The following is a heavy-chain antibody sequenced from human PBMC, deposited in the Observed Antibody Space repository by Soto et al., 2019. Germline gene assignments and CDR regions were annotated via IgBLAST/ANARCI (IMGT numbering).Heavy chain of an antibody. D-gene: IGHD2-2*01. CDR2: IFSNDEK. CDR1: GFSLSNAGLG. Sequence: QVTVKESGLVLVKPTETLTLTCTVSGFSLSNAGLGVSWIRQPSGKALEWLAHIFSNDEKSYSTSLKSRLTISKDTSKSQVVLTMTNMDPVDTATYYCASTYSSSWYWFDPWGQGTLVTVSS. J-gene: IGHJ5*02. V-gene: IGHV2-26*04. CDR3: ASTYSSSWYWFDP.